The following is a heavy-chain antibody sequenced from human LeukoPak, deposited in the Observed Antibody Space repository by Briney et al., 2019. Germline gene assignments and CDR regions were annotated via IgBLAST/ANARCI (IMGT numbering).Heavy chain of an antibody. J-gene: IGHJ4*02. CDR3: ARARDGSGSYEDY. CDR1: GFTFSSYG. Sequence: PGGSLRLSCAASGFTFSSYGKHWVRQAPGKGLEWVAVIWYDGSNKYYADSVKGRFTISRDNSKNTLYLQMNSLRAEDTAVYYCARARDGSGSYEDYWGQGTPVTVSS. D-gene: IGHD3-10*01. V-gene: IGHV3-33*01. CDR2: IWYDGSNK.